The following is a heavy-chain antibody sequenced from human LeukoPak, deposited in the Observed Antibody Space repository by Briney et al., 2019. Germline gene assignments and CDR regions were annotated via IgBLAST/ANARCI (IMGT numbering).Heavy chain of an antibody. CDR1: GYTFTGYY. J-gene: IGHJ6*02. V-gene: IGHV1-18*04. CDR2: ISAYNGNT. Sequence: ASVKVSCTASGYTFTGYYMHWVRQAPGQGLEWMGWISAYNGNTNSAQKLQGRVTITTDTSTSTAYRELGRLRSGARAWYYWARDPKVATIEGGYCYGMDVWGQGTTVSVSS. CDR3: ARDPKVATIEGGYCYGMDV. D-gene: IGHD5-12*01.